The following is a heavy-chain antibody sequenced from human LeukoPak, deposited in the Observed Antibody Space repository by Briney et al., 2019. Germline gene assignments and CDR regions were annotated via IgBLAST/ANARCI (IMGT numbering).Heavy chain of an antibody. CDR1: GYTFTDNY. V-gene: IGHV1-2*02. J-gene: IGHJ4*02. Sequence: ASVKVSCKASGYTFTDNYIHWVRQAPGQGLEWMGYINPSSGVANPAQKFQGRITLSRDTSISTAYVELSRLRSDDTAFYYCARGGYGDYVYFDFWGQGSLVIVSA. CDR2: INPSSGVA. D-gene: IGHD3-16*01. CDR3: ARGGYGDYVYFDF.